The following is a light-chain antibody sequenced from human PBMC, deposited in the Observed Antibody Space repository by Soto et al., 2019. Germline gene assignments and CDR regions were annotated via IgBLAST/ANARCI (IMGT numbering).Light chain of an antibody. CDR3: QQYNSYSRT. Sequence: DIQMTQSPSSLSASTGDRVTINCRASQSISSWLAWYQQKPGKVPKLLIYKASSLESGVPTRFSGSGSGTEFTLTISSLQPDDFATYYCQQYNSYSRTFGQGTRWIS. CDR1: QSISSW. V-gene: IGKV1-5*03. CDR2: KAS. J-gene: IGKJ1*01.